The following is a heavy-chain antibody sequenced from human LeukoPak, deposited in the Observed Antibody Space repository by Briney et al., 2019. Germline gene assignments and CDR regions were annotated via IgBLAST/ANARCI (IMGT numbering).Heavy chain of an antibody. CDR3: ARAPTAFGGLWYFDY. D-gene: IGHD3-10*01. J-gene: IGHJ4*02. V-gene: IGHV4-59*01. CDR1: GGSISSYY. CDR2: IYYGGST. Sequence: SETLSLTCTVSGGSISSYYWSWIRQPPGKGLEWIGYIYYGGSTNYNPSLKSRVTISVDTSKNQFSLKLSSVTAADTAVYYCARAPTAFGGLWYFDYWGQGTLVTVSS.